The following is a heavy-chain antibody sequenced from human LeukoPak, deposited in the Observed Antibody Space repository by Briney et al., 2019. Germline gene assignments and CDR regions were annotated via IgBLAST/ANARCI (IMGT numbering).Heavy chain of an antibody. J-gene: IGHJ4*02. V-gene: IGHV3-23*01. CDR1: GFTFSTFA. CDR3: VRDRNYFEALQRSY. D-gene: IGHD1-7*01. Sequence: GGSLRLSCAASGFTFSTFAMSWVRQDPGGGLEWASSITGAGSTTYYPESVKGRFTISRDNSKNTLYLQMNSLRVEDTAVYFCVRDRNYFEALQRSYWGQGTLVTVSS. CDR2: ITGAGSTT.